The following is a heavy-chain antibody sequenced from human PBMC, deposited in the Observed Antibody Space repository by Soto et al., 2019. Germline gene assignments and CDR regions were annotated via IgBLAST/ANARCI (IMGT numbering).Heavy chain of an antibody. J-gene: IGHJ6*02. CDR1: GYTFTSYY. CDR3: ARDSDSSGYYPVNCMDV. D-gene: IGHD3-22*01. CDR2: INPSGGST. V-gene: IGHV1-46*01. Sequence: ASVKVSCKASGYTFTSYYMHWVRQAPGQGLEWMGIINPSGGSTSYAQKFQGRVTMTRDTSTSTVYMELSSLRSEDTAVYYCARDSDSSGYYPVNCMDVWGQGTTVTV.